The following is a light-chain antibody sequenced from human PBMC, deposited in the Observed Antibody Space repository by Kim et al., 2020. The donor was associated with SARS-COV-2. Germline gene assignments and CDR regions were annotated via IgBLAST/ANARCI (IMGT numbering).Light chain of an antibody. CDR1: QSISSN. J-gene: IGKJ5*01. CDR2: GAS. V-gene: IGKV3-15*01. CDR3: QQYNDWLPIT. Sequence: EIVMMQSPATLSVSPGERATLSCRASQSISSNLAWYHQKPGQAPRLLIYGASTRATGIPARFSGSGSGTEFTLTISSLQSEDFAVYYCQQYNDWLPITFGQGTRLEIK.